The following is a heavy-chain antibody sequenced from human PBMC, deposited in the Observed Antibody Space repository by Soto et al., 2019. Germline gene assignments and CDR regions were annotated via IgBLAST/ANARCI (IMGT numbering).Heavy chain of an antibody. V-gene: IGHV1-46*01. CDR2: INPSGGST. Sequence: ASVKVSCTASGYTFTSYYMHWVRQAPGQGLEWMGIINPSGGSTSYAQKFQGGVTMTRDTSTSTVYMELSSLRSEDTAVYYCARVFAAAGFDYWGQGTLVTVSS. J-gene: IGHJ4*02. D-gene: IGHD6-13*01. CDR1: GYTFTSYY. CDR3: ARVFAAAGFDY.